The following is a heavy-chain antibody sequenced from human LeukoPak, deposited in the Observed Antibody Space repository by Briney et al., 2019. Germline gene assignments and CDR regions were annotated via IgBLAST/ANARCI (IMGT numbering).Heavy chain of an antibody. J-gene: IGHJ4*02. Sequence: ASVKVSCKASGYTFSSYYIHWVRQAPGQGLEWMGVINPSGGSTSYAQKFQGRVTMTRDTSTSTVYMELSSLRSEDTAVYYCARGQGELSRFDYWGQGTLVTVSS. CDR3: ARGQGELSRFDY. CDR2: INPSGGST. D-gene: IGHD3-16*02. CDR1: GYTFSSYY. V-gene: IGHV1-46*01.